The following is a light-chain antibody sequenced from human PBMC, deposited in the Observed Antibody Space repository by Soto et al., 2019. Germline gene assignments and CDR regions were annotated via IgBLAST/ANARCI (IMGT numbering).Light chain of an antibody. J-gene: IGKJ3*01. CDR1: QGITNY. Sequence: DIQITQSPSSLSVSGGDRVTITCRASQGITNYLAWYQQKPGKVPKLLIYAASTLPSGVPSRFSGSGSGTDFTLTINSVQPEDFATDYCPKYDRATFTFGPGTKVDIK. CDR3: PKYDRATFT. CDR2: AAS. V-gene: IGKV1-27*01.